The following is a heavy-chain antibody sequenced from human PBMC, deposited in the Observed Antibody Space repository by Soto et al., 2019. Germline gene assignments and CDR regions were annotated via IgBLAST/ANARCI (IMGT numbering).Heavy chain of an antibody. J-gene: IGHJ6*02. D-gene: IGHD3-3*01. V-gene: IGHV1-8*01. CDR3: ARPRSGSYYYGMDV. Sequence: QVQLVQSGAEVKKPGASVKVSCKASGYTFTSYDINWVRQATGQGLEWRGWMNPNSGNTGYAQKFQGRVTMTRNTSITTAYMELSSLRSEDTAVYYCARPRSGSYYYGMDVWGQGTAVTVSS. CDR2: MNPNSGNT. CDR1: GYTFTSYD.